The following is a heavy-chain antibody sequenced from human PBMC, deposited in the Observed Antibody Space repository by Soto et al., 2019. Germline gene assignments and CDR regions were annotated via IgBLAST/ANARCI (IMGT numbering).Heavy chain of an antibody. V-gene: IGHV3-72*01. CDR1: GFTYRGDY. J-gene: IGHJ4*02. CDR3: VRAGTGYQLDY. CDR2: IRNKANSYTA. Sequence: GGSLRLSCAASGFTYRGDYMDCVRQASGKGLEWVGRIRNKANSYTAEYAASVKGRFTVSRHDSKNSLYLQMNSLKIEDTALYYCVRAGTGYQLDYWGQGTLVTVSS. D-gene: IGHD3-9*01.